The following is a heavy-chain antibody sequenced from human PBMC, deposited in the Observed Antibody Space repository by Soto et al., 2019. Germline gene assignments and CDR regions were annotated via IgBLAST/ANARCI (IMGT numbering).Heavy chain of an antibody. J-gene: IGHJ2*01. Sequence: QVQLVQSGAEVKKPGSSVKVSCKASGGSFGTYSVSWVRQAPGQGLEWMGGIIPVFNTTNNAQKFQGRVTITADKSTSTAYMDLSGLRSEDTAVYFWARAKYSGWSNWYFDLWGRGTLVTVSS. D-gene: IGHD5-12*01. CDR1: GGSFGTYS. CDR2: IIPVFNTT. CDR3: ARAKYSGWSNWYFDL. V-gene: IGHV1-69*06.